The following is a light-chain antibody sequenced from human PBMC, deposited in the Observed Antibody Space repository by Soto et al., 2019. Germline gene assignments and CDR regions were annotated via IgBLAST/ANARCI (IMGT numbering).Light chain of an antibody. CDR2: DTS. J-gene: IGKJ1*01. V-gene: IGKV1-39*01. Sequence: DIQMTQSPASLSASVGDRVTMTCRASRSISRYLSWYQQKPGKAPNLLIFDTSTLQSGVPSRFSGSGSGTDFSLTISSLQPEDFATYYCQQSDSTPWTFGQGTK. CDR3: QQSDSTPWT. CDR1: RSISRY.